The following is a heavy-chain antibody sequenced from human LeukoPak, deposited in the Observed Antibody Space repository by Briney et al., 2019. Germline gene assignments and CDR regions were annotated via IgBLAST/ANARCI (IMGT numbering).Heavy chain of an antibody. CDR1: GYTFTSYD. D-gene: IGHD3-22*01. Sequence: ASVKVSCKASGYTFTSYDINWVRQATGQGLEWMGWMKPNSGNTGYAQKFQGRVTMTRNTSISTAYMELSSLRSEDTAVYYCARGPSDYYDSSGYYYETPPYYFDYWGQGTLVTVSS. CDR2: MKPNSGNT. J-gene: IGHJ4*02. V-gene: IGHV1-8*01. CDR3: ARGPSDYYDSSGYYYETPPYYFDY.